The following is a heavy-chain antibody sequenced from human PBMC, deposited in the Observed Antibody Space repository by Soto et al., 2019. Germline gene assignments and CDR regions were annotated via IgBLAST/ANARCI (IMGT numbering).Heavy chain of an antibody. Sequence: SETLSLTCTVSGGSISSGGYYWSWIRQHPGKGLEWIGYIYYSGSTYYNPSLKSRVTISVDTSKNQFSLKLSSVTAADTAVYYCAREIEDSSGWYIDYWGQGTLVTVSS. CDR2: IYYSGST. CDR3: AREIEDSSGWYIDY. D-gene: IGHD6-19*01. CDR1: GGSISSGGYY. J-gene: IGHJ4*02. V-gene: IGHV4-31*03.